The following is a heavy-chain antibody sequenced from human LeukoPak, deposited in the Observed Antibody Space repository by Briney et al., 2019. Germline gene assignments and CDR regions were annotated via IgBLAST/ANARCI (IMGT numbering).Heavy chain of an antibody. CDR2: IIPIFGTA. V-gene: IGHV1-69*13. Sequence: SVKVSCKASGGTFSSYAISWVRQAPGQGLEWMGGIIPIFGTANYAQKFQGRVTITADESTSTAYMELSSLRSEDTAVYYCARDSGRYCSSTSCYTLGYYYYGMDVWSQGTTVTVSS. J-gene: IGHJ6*02. D-gene: IGHD2-2*02. CDR1: GGTFSSYA. CDR3: ARDSGRYCSSTSCYTLGYYYYGMDV.